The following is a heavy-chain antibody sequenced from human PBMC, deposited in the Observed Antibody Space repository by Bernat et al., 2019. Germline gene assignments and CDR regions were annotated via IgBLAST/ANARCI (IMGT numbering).Heavy chain of an antibody. Sequence: EVQLVESGGGLVQPGGSLRLSCSASGFTFSSYAMHWVRQAPGKGLEYVSAISSNGGSTYYADSVKGRFTISRDNSKNTQYLQMSSLRAEDTAVYYCVKDIVVVVAATLGYWGQGTLVTVSS. J-gene: IGHJ4*02. V-gene: IGHV3-64D*06. CDR3: VKDIVVVVAATLGY. CDR1: GFTFSSYA. CDR2: ISSNGGST. D-gene: IGHD2-15*01.